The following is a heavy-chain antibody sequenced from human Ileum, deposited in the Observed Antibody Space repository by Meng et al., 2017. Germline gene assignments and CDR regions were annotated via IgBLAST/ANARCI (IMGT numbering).Heavy chain of an antibody. J-gene: IGHJ4*02. CDR1: GYTFTDYW. CDR2: INSYNGDT. Sequence: QVERVQSGAEVKKPGASVKVSCKASGYTFTDYWMHWVRQAPGQGLEWMGWINSYNGDTRYAQKFQGRVTMTRDTSISSAYMELRSLTSDDTAVYYCVRGPSFGGFDYWGQGTLVTASS. D-gene: IGHD3-16*01. CDR3: VRGPSFGGFDY. V-gene: IGHV1-2*02.